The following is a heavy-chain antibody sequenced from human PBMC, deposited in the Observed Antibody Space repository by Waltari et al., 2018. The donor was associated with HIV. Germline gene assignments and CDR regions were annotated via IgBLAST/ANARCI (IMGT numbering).Heavy chain of an antibody. CDR2: IRSKTYGGTT. CDR1: GFSFGDYS. CDR3: TKAVAGFYYFDY. V-gene: IGHV3-49*04. D-gene: IGHD6-19*01. J-gene: IGHJ4*02. Sequence: EVQLVEYGGGLVQPGRSLRLYCAASGFSFGDYSMSWVRQAPGKGLEWVGFIRSKTYGGTTEYAASVKGRFTISRDDSKSIAYLQMNSLKTEDTAVYYCTKAVAGFYYFDYWGQGTQVTVSS.